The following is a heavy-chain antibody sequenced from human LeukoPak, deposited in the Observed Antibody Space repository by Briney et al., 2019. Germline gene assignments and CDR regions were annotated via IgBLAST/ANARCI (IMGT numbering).Heavy chain of an antibody. CDR1: GFTFSSHD. CDR3: ARVRRTAVDY. Sequence: GGSLRLSCAASGFTFSSHDMHWVRQAPGKGLEWVAIISYDGGKKDYADSVKGRFTISGDNAKNSLYLQMNSLRAEDTAVYYCARVRRTAVDYWGQGTLVTVSS. V-gene: IGHV3-30*03. J-gene: IGHJ4*02. CDR2: ISYDGGKK.